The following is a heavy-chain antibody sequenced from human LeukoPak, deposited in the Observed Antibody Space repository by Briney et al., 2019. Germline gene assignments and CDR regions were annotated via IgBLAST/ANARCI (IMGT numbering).Heavy chain of an antibody. D-gene: IGHD3-9*01. CDR1: GFTFSSYA. J-gene: IGHJ4*02. CDR2: ISGSGGST. Sequence: GGSLRLSCAASGFTFSSYAMSWVRQAPGKGLEWVSAISGSGGSTYYADSVKGRFTISRDNSKNTVFLQMNSLRVEDTAVYYCARDRGDILTGYLLYHFDSWGQGALVTVSS. CDR3: ARDRGDILTGYLLYHFDS. V-gene: IGHV3-23*01.